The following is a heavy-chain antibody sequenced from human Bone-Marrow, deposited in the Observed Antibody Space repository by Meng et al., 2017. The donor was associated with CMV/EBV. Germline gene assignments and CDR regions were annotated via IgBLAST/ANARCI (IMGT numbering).Heavy chain of an antibody. D-gene: IGHD3-16*01. J-gene: IGHJ6*02. CDR2: ISSSGSTI. V-gene: IGHV3-48*04. CDR3: ARGGQYYDYYGMDV. Sequence: GESLKISCAASGFTFSTSSMNWVRQAPGKGLEWVSYISSSGSTIYYADSVKGRFTISRDNAKNSLYLQMNSLRAEDTAVYYCARGGQYYDYYGMDVWGQGTTVTVSS. CDR1: GFTFSTSS.